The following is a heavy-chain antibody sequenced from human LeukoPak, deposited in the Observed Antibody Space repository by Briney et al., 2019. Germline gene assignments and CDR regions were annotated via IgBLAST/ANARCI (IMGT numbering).Heavy chain of an antibody. J-gene: IGHJ5*02. V-gene: IGHV3-48*03. CDR2: ISSSGSTI. CDR3: AKDIHIGHGSGWPES. D-gene: IGHD6-19*01. CDR1: GFTFSSYE. Sequence: GSLRLSCAASGFTFSSYEMNWVRQAPGKGLEWVSYISSSGSTIYYADSVKGRFTISRDNSKNSLYLQMNSLGAEDTALYYCAKDIHIGHGSGWPESWGQGTLVTVSS.